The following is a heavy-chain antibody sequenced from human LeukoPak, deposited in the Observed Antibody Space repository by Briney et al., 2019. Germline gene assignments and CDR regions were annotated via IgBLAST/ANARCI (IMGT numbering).Heavy chain of an antibody. J-gene: IGHJ4*02. CDR2: IIPILGIA. CDR3: ARDGFYGDYVAD. CDR1: GGTFSSYA. V-gene: IGHV1-69*04. D-gene: IGHD4-17*01. Sequence: ASVKLSCKASGGTFSSYAISWVRQAPGQGLEWMGRIIPILGIANYAQKFQGRVTITADKSTSTAYMELSSLRSEDTAVYYCARDGFYGDYVADWGQGTLVTVSS.